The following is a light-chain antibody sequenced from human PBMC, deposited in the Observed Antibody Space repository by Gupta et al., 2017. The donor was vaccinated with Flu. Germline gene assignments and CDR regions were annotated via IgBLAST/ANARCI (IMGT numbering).Light chain of an antibody. V-gene: IGKV1-6*01. CDR3: LQDYNYPRA. J-gene: IGKJ1*01. Sequence: AIQMTQSPSSLSASVGDRVTITCRASQGIRDDLGWYQQKPGKAPKLLIYSASSLQSGVPSRFSGSGSGTDFTLTISSLQPEDFATYYCLQDYNYPRAFGQGTKVEIK. CDR1: QGIRDD. CDR2: SAS.